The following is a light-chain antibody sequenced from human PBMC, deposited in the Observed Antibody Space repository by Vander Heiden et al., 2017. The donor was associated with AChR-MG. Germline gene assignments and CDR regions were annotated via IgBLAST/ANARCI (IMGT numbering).Light chain of an antibody. CDR2: EVS. Sequence: QSSLPQPPSASGSPGQSVTISCTGTSSDVGGYNYDAWYQQHPGKAPKLMIYEVSKRPSGVPDRFSGSKSGNTASLTVSGLQAEDEADYYCSSYGGRNNLCVFGTGTKVTVL. V-gene: IGLV2-8*01. J-gene: IGLJ1*01. CDR1: SSDVGGYNY. CDR3: SSYGGRNNLCV.